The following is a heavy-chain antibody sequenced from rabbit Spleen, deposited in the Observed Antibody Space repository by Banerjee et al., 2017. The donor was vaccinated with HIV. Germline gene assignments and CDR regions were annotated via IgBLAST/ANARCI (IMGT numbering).Heavy chain of an antibody. CDR1: GFDISKYG. J-gene: IGHJ4*01. D-gene: IGHD6-1*01. Sequence: QEQLVESGGGLVQPGGSLKLSCTVSGFDISKYGVTWVRQAPGKGLEWIGYIDPLFGITYYANWVNGRFSISRENAQNTVFLQMTSLTAADTATYFCARDVGSYDYIDVYFNLWGQGTLVTVS. CDR2: IDPLFGIT. CDR3: ARDVGSYDYIDVYFNL. V-gene: IGHV1S47*01.